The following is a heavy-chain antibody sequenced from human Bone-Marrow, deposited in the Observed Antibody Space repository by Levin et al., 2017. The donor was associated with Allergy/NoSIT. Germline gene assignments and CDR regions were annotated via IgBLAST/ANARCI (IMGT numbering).Heavy chain of an antibody. CDR3: AGAHSSSSTSYYYAMGV. V-gene: IGHV4-31*03. Sequence: SETLSLTCSVSGGSLSSAAYYWSWIRQHPEKGLEWIGYAHSSGSTYYSPSLKSRVTISLDTSKSRFSLNLSSVTVADTAVEYCAGAHSSSSTSYYYAMGVWGQGTTVSVSS. CDR2: AHSSGST. D-gene: IGHD6-6*01. CDR1: GGSLSSAAYY. J-gene: IGHJ6*02.